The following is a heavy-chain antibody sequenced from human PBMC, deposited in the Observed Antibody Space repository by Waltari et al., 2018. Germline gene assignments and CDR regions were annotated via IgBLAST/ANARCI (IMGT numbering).Heavy chain of an antibody. J-gene: IGHJ5*02. Sequence: QLQLQESGPGLVKPSETLSLTCTVSGGSISSSSYYWGWIRQPPGKGLGWIGSSDYIGSTYYTPSLKSRGTISVDTSKNQFSLKLSSVTAADTAVYYCARTHWYNWFDPWGQGTLVTVSS. D-gene: IGHD2-8*02. CDR3: ARTHWYNWFDP. CDR2: SDYIGST. CDR1: GGSISSSSYY. V-gene: IGHV4-39*07.